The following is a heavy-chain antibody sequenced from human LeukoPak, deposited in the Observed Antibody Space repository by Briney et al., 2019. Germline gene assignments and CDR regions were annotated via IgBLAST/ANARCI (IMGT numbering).Heavy chain of an antibody. CDR2: INHGGST. CDR1: GGSFNGYY. J-gene: IGHJ6*03. Sequence: PSETLSLTCAVYGGSFNGYYWSWIRQPPGKGLEWIGEINHGGSTNYNPSLKSRVTISVDTSKNQFSLKLSSVTAADTAVYYCARDIVVVVAARNYYYMDVWGKGTTVTVSS. D-gene: IGHD2-15*01. CDR3: ARDIVVVVAARNYYYMDV. V-gene: IGHV4-34*01.